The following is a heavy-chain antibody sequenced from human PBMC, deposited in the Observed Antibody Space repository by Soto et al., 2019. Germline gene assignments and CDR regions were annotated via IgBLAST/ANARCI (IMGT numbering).Heavy chain of an antibody. CDR3: ARRPIYDILTEPGWFDP. CDR2: INAGNGNT. J-gene: IGHJ5*02. CDR1: GYTFTSYA. D-gene: IGHD3-9*01. Sequence: ASVKVSCKASGYTFTSYAMHWVRQSPGQRLEWMGWINAGNGNTKYSQKFQGRVTITADKSTSTAYMELSSLRSEDTAVYYCARRPIYDILTEPGWFDPWGQGTLVTVSS. V-gene: IGHV1-3*01.